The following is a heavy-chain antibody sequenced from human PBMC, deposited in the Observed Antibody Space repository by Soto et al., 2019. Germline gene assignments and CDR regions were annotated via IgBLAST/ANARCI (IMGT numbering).Heavy chain of an antibody. CDR1: GFTFSSYA. J-gene: IGHJ4*02. Sequence: EVQLLESGGGLIQPGGSLRLSCAASGFTFSSYAMSWVRQVPGKGLEWVSGISGTGNSTYYADSVKGRFFISRDSYKNTVYLQTNSLSAEATVIYYSAKDAGQQWRFDYGGQGALVTVSS. V-gene: IGHV3-23*01. D-gene: IGHD6-19*01. CDR3: AKDAGQQWRFDY. CDR2: ISGTGNST.